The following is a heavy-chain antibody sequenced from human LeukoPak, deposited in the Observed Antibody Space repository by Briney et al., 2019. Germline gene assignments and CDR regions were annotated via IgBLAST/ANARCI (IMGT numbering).Heavy chain of an antibody. CDR3: ASRIAASGTLSFDY. CDR2: IRYDGSNK. V-gene: IGHV3-30*02. D-gene: IGHD6-13*01. CDR1: GFTFSSYG. J-gene: IGHJ4*02. Sequence: PGGSLRLSCAASGFTFSSYGMHWVRQAPGKGLEWVAFIRYDGSNKYYADSVKGRFTISRDNSKNTLYLQMNSLRAEDTAVYYCASRIAASGTLSFDYWGQGTLVTVSS.